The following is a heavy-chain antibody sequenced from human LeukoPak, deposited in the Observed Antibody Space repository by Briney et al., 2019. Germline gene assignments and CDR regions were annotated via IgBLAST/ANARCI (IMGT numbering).Heavy chain of an antibody. J-gene: IGHJ4*02. CDR2: IGTAGDT. CDR1: GFTFSSYD. V-gene: IGHV3-13*01. CDR3: ARSSSGWWHFGY. Sequence: PGGSLRLSCAASGFTFSSYDMHWVRQATGKGLEWVSAIGTAGDTYYPGSVKGRFTISRENAKNSLYLQMNSLRAGDTAVYYCARSSSGWWHFGYWGQGALVTVSS. D-gene: IGHD6-19*01.